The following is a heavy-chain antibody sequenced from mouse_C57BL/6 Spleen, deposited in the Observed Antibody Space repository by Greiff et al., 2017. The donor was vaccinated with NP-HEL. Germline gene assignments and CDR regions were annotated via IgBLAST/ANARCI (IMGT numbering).Heavy chain of an antibody. CDR2: INPNNGGT. J-gene: IGHJ4*01. V-gene: IGHV1-18*01. D-gene: IGHD1-1*01. CDR3: ARSVYYYGSSAMDY. Sequence: EVQLQQSGPELVKPGASVKIPCKASGYTFTDYNMDWVKQSHGKSLEWIGDINPNNGGTIYNQKFKGKATLTVDKSSSTAYMELRSLTSEDTAVYYCARSVYYYGSSAMDYWGQGTSVTVSS. CDR1: GYTFTDYN.